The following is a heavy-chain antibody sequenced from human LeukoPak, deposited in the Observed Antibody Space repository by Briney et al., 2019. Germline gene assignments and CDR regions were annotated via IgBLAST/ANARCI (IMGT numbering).Heavy chain of an antibody. CDR2: IRFDESDK. CDR3: AKDRAAGGYVDY. CDR1: GFTFSNYG. Sequence: PGGSLRLSCAASGFTFSNYGMHWVRQAPSKGLDWVTFIRFDESDKYYADSVKGRFTISRDNSKNTLYLQMNSLRAEDTAVYYCAKDRAAGGYVDYWGQGTLVTVSS. D-gene: IGHD2-15*01. J-gene: IGHJ4*02. V-gene: IGHV3-30*02.